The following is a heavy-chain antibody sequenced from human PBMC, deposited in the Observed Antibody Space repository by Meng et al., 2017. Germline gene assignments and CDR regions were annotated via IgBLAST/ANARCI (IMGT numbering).Heavy chain of an antibody. J-gene: IGHJ4*02. CDR1: GFTFSSYA. CDR3: AKDPQNDDYYDSSGYQS. V-gene: IGHV3-23*01. Sequence: GESLKISCAASGFTFSSYAMSWVRQAPGKGLEWVSAISGSGGSTYYADSVKGRFTTSRDNSKNTLYLQMNSLRAEDTAVYYCAKDPQNDDYYDSSGYQSWGQGTLVTVSS. D-gene: IGHD3-22*01. CDR2: ISGSGGST.